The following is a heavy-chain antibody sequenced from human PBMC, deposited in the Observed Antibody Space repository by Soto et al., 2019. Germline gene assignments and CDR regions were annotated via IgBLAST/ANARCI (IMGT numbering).Heavy chain of an antibody. CDR1: GGSISSYY. D-gene: IGHD3-10*01. V-gene: IGHV4-59*01. CDR3: ARETYYYGSGSYSNI. CDR2: IYYSGST. J-gene: IGHJ3*02. Sequence: SETLSLTCTVSGGSISSYYWSWIRQPPGKGLEWIGYIYYSGSTNYNPSLKSRVTIPVDTSKNQFSLKLSSVTAADTAVYYCARETYYYGSGSYSNIWGQGTMVTVSS.